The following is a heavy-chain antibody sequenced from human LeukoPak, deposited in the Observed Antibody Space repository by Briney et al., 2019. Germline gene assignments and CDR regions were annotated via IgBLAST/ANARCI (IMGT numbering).Heavy chain of an antibody. CDR3: ATNYYGSGSFGLDAFDV. D-gene: IGHD3-10*01. V-gene: IGHV3-66*01. CDR1: GLTISSNY. Sequence: GGSLRLSCAASGLTISSNYMNWVRQAPGKGLEWVSVIYSGGSTYYADSVKGRFTISRDNAKNSLYLQMNSLRAEDTALYYCATNYYGSGSFGLDAFDVWGQGTMVAVSS. J-gene: IGHJ3*01. CDR2: IYSGGST.